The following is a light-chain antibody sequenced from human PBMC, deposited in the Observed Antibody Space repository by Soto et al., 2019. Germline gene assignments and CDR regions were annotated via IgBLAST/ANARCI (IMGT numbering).Light chain of an antibody. CDR3: SSYAGSNNFVV. V-gene: IGLV2-8*01. CDR2: EVN. Sequence: QSALTQPPSASGSPGQSVTISCTGTSSDVGAYNYVSWYQHHPGKAPKLIIYEVNKRPARVPDRFSGSKSGNTASLTVSGLQAEDEADYYCSSYAGSNNFVVYGTGTKVTVL. CDR1: SSDVGAYNY. J-gene: IGLJ1*01.